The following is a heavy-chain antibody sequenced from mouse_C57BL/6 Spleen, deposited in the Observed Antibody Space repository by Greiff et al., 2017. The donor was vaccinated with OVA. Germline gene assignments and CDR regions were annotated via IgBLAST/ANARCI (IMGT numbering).Heavy chain of an antibody. CDR2: INPSNGGT. Sequence: QVQLKQPGTELVKPGASVKLSCKASGYTFTSYWMHWVKQRPGQGLEWIGNINPSNGGTNYNEKFKSKATLTVDKSSSTAYMQLSSLTSEDSAVYYCARNDYDEGYAMDYWGQGTSVTVSS. D-gene: IGHD2-4*01. J-gene: IGHJ4*01. V-gene: IGHV1-53*01. CDR3: ARNDYDEGYAMDY. CDR1: GYTFTSYW.